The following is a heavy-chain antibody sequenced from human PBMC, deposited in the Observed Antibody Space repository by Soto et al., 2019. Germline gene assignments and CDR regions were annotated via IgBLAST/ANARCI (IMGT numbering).Heavy chain of an antibody. J-gene: IGHJ4*02. CDR1: GYTFSSIG. D-gene: IGHD3-10*01. CDR3: ARDLDGSGSYYTNY. Sequence: ASVKVSCKTSGYTFSSIGIGWVRQAPGQGLEWMGWISPHKGDTYYAQRLQGRVTMTTDTSTSTAYMELRSLRSDDTAVYFCARDLDGSGSYYTNYWGQGTLVTVSS. CDR2: ISPHKGDT. V-gene: IGHV1-18*01.